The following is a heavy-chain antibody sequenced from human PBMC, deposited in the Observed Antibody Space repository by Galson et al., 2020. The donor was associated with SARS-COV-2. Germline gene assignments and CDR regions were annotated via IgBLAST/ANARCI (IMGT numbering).Heavy chain of an antibody. D-gene: IGHD1-26*01. V-gene: IGHV4-59*08. CDR1: GGSISSYY. J-gene: IGHJ4*02. CDR2: IYYSGGT. CDR3: ARQVGTQKGRFDY. Sequence: PSETLSLTSTVSGGSISSYYWSWIRQPPGKGLEWIGYIYYSGGTNYNPSLKSRVTISVDTSKNQFSLKLSSVPAADTAVYYCARQVGTQKGRFDYWGQGTLVTVSS.